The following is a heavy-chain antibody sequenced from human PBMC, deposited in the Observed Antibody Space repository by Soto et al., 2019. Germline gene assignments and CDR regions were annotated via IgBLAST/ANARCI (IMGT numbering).Heavy chain of an antibody. J-gene: IGHJ4*02. CDR2: IRQDGSET. Sequence: QLVESGGGLVQPGGSLRLSCAASGFVFGNYWMAWARQAPGKGLEWVAVIRQDGSETHYVGSVRGRFTISRDNAKNSLYLQMTSLGVDDTAVYYCTRDWDSWGQGTLVTVSS. CDR1: GFVFGNYW. CDR3: TRDWDS. V-gene: IGHV3-7*01.